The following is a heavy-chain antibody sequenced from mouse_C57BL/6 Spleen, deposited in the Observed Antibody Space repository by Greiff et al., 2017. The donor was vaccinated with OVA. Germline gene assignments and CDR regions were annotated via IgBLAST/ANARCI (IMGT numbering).Heavy chain of an antibody. CDR1: GYTFTSYW. D-gene: IGHD2-3*01. V-gene: IGHV1-61*01. CDR2: IYPSDSET. Sequence: VGPGSSVKLSCKASGYTFTSYWMDWVKQRPGQGLEWIGNIYPSDSETHYNQKFKDKATLTVDKSSSTAYMQLSSLTSEDSAVYYCARMGRYAMDYWGQGTSVTVSS. CDR3: ARMGRYAMDY. J-gene: IGHJ4*01.